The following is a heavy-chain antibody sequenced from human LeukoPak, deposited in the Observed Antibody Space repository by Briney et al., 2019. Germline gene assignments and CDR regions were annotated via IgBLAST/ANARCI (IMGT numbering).Heavy chain of an antibody. CDR2: IWYDGSKK. J-gene: IGHJ3*02. Sequence: GGSLRLSCAASGFTFSNYGMQWVRQAPGQGLEWVAVIWYDGSKKYYADSVKGRFIISRDDSKNTLYLQMDSLRAEDTAVFYCAISPYHVFDIWGQGTMVTVSS. CDR3: AISPYHVFDI. CDR1: GFTFSNYG. D-gene: IGHD2-21*01. V-gene: IGHV3-30*02.